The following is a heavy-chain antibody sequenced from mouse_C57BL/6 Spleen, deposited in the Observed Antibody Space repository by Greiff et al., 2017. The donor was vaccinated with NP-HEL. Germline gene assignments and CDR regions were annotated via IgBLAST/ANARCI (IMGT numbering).Heavy chain of an antibody. CDR2: ISSGSSTI. CDR3: ARPDWGRDSMDY. CDR1: GFTFSDYG. J-gene: IGHJ4*01. V-gene: IGHV5-17*01. Sequence: DVKLVESGGGLVKPGGSLKLSCAASGFTFSDYGMHWVRQAPEKGLEWVAYISSGSSTIYYADTVKGRFTISRDDAKNTLFLQMTSLRSEDTAMYYCARPDWGRDSMDYWGQGTSVTVSS. D-gene: IGHD4-1*01.